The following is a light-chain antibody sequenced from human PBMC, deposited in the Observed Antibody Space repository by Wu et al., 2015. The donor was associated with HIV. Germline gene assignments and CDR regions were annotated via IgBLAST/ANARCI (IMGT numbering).Light chain of an antibody. V-gene: IGKV3-20*01. CDR3: HQYGSSPWT. CDR2: DAA. CDR1: ESVRSGF. Sequence: RVTLSCRTSESVRSGFLAWYQQKPGQSPSLVVFDAAIRATGVPDRFRGSSSATNSHFFLTISRLEAEDSAVTFCHQYGSSPWTFGQGTKVEIK. J-gene: IGKJ1*01.